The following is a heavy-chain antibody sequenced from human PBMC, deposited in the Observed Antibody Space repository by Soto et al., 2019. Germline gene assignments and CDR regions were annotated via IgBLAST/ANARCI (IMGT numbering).Heavy chain of an antibody. Sequence: GGSLRLSCAASGFTFSSYGMHWVRQAPGKGLEWVAVIWYDGSNKYYADSVKGRFTISRDNSKNTLYLQMNSLRAEETAVYYCARKGSSSIAARPRPTEIDYWGQGTLVTVSS. V-gene: IGHV3-33*01. CDR3: ARKGSSSIAARPRPTEIDY. J-gene: IGHJ4*02. CDR2: IWYDGSNK. D-gene: IGHD6-6*01. CDR1: GFTFSSYG.